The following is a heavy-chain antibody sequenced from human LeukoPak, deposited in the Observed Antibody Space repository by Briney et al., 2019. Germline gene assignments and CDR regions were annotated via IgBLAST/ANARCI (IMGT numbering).Heavy chain of an antibody. Sequence: GASVKVSCKASGYTFTSYGISWVRQAPGQGLEWMGWISAYNGNTNYAQKLQGRVTMTTDTSTSTAYMELRSLRSDDTAVYYCARGTYSSSPHYYYYYMDVWGKGTTVTVSS. D-gene: IGHD6-6*01. CDR1: GYTFTSYG. V-gene: IGHV1-18*01. J-gene: IGHJ6*03. CDR2: ISAYNGNT. CDR3: ARGTYSSSPHYYYYYMDV.